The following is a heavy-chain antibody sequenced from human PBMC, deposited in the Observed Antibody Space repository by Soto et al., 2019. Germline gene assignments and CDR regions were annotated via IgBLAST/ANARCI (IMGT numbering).Heavy chain of an antibody. J-gene: IGHJ4*02. CDR3: AHPLHYSAEYYFDY. D-gene: IGHD2-15*01. V-gene: IGHV2-5*02. Sequence: QITLKESGPTLVKPTQTLTLTCTFSGFSLSTSGVGVGWIRQPPGKALEWLALIYWDDDKRYSPSLKSRLTITKDTSKNQVVLTMTNMDPEDTATYFCAHPLHYSAEYYFDYWGQGTLVTVSS. CDR1: GFSLSTSGVG. CDR2: IYWDDDK.